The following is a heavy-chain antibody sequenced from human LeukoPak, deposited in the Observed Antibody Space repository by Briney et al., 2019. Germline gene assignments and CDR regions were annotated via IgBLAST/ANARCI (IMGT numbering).Heavy chain of an antibody. Sequence: PGRSLRLSCAASGFTFRNYYMHWVRQAPGKGLEWVAVISYDGSNKYYADSVKGRFTISRDNSKNTLYLQMNSLRAEDTAVYYCAKDINLDYWGQGTLVTVSS. CDR3: AKDINLDY. CDR2: ISYDGSNK. CDR1: GFTFRNYY. J-gene: IGHJ4*02. V-gene: IGHV3-30*18.